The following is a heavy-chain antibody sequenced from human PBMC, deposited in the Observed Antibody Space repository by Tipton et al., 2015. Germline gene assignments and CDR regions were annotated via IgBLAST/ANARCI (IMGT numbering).Heavy chain of an antibody. CDR1: GYIFTSFW. V-gene: IGHV5-51*01. CDR3: VRRARRVGSHSYPYYFDY. D-gene: IGHD1-26*01. J-gene: IGHJ4*02. CDR2: IYPGDSET. Sequence: QSGAEVKKPGESLKISCKGSGYIFTSFWIGWVRQMPGKGLEWMGTIYPGDSETRYNPSFQGQVTISADKSITTAYLQRRSLKASDTAMYYCVRRARRVGSHSYPYYFDYWGQGTLVPVSS.